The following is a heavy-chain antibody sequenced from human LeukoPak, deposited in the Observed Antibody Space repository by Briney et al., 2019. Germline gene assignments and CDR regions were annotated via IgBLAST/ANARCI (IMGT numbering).Heavy chain of an antibody. Sequence: GASVKVSCKASGYTFTSYDINWVRQATGQGLEWMGWMNPNSGNTGYAQKFQGRVTMTRNTSISTAYMELSSLRSEDTAVYYCAVGYSSGWCYYYYYMDVWGKGTTVTVSS. D-gene: IGHD6-19*01. CDR1: GYTFTSYD. CDR2: MNPNSGNT. CDR3: AVGYSSGWCYYYYYMDV. V-gene: IGHV1-8*01. J-gene: IGHJ6*03.